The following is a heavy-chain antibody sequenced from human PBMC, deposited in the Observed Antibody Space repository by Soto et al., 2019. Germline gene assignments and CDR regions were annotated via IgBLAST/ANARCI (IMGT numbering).Heavy chain of an antibody. CDR1: GGAISSSDYY. CDR3: AGKPYALDYFDY. CDR2: IHHSGST. Sequence: QVQLQESGPGLVNPSQTLSLTGTVSGGAISSSDYYWSWVRHRPGEGLEWIGYIHHSGSTYYSPALKSRGTISINTSKHQFSMKLTSVTAADTGVYYCAGKPYALDYFDYWGQGTLVTVSS. J-gene: IGHJ4*02. D-gene: IGHD2-2*01. V-gene: IGHV4-31*03.